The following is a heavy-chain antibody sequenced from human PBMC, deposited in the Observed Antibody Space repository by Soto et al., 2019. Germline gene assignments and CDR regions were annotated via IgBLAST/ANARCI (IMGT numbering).Heavy chain of an antibody. D-gene: IGHD2-8*01. CDR2: MHSSGSS. CDR1: GGSISSFS. J-gene: IGHJ5*02. V-gene: IGHV4-59*08. Sequence: SXTLSLTCTVSGGSISSFSLSWIRQPPVKGLEWIGYMHSSGSSNYNPSLKSRVTISRDTSKNQLSLRLNSVAAADTAVYYCARHGGISIGVDWFDPWGQGTPVTVSS. CDR3: ARHGGISIGVDWFDP.